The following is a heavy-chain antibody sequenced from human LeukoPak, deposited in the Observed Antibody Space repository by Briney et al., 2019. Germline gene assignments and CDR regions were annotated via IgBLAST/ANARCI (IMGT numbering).Heavy chain of an antibody. CDR1: GGSISSYY. CDR3: ARVVRYCSSTSCYTRAQYYFDY. Sequence: SETLSLTCTVSGGSISSYYWSWIRQPPGKGLEWIGYIYYSGSTNYNPSLKSRVTISVDTSKNQFSLKLSSVTAADTAVYYCARVVRYCSSTSCYTRAQYYFDYWGQGILVTVSS. D-gene: IGHD2-2*02. V-gene: IGHV4-59*01. CDR2: IYYSGST. J-gene: IGHJ4*02.